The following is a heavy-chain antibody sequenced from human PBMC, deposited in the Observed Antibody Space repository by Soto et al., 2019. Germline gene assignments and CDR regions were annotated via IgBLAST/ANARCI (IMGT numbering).Heavy chain of an antibody. V-gene: IGHV3-21*01. Sequence: GGFLRLSCAASGFTFSSYAMSWVRQAPGKGLEWVSAISGSSSNIYYADSVKGRFTISRDNAKNSLYLQMNSLRAEDTAVYYSARDLRGAFDYWGQGTLVTVSS. CDR2: ISGSSSNI. J-gene: IGHJ4*02. CDR3: ARDLRGAFDY. D-gene: IGHD5-12*01. CDR1: GFTFSSYA.